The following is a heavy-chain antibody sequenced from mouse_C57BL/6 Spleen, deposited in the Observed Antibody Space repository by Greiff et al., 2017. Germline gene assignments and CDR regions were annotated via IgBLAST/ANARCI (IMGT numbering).Heavy chain of an antibody. D-gene: IGHD1-1*01. V-gene: IGHV1-5*01. CDR1: GYTFTSYW. CDR2: IYPGNSNT. CDR3: NRNDYGLQFDY. Sequence: EVQLQQSGTVLARPGASVKMSCKTSGYTFTSYWMHWVKQRPGQGLEWIGAIYPGNSNTSYNQKFKGKAKLTAVTSASTAYMELSSLTNEDSAVYCCNRNDYGLQFDYWGKGTTLTVSS. J-gene: IGHJ2*01.